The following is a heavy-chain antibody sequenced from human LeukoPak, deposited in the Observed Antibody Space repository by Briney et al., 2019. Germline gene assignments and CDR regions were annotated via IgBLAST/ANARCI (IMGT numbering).Heavy chain of an antibody. V-gene: IGHV3-20*04. J-gene: IGHJ3*02. CDR3: ARDEPRLFRFLEWSEKANALDI. Sequence: GGPLRLSCAASGFTFDDYGMSWVRQAPGKGLEWVSGIIWNGGSTGYADSVKGRFTISRDNAKHSLYLQMNSLSAEDAVLYFCARDEPRLFRFLEWSEKANALDIWGQGTMVTVSS. CDR2: IIWNGGST. D-gene: IGHD3-3*01. CDR1: GFTFDDYG.